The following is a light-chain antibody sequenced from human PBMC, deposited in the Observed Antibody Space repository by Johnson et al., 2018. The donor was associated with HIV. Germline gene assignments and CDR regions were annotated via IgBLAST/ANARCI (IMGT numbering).Light chain of an antibody. V-gene: IGLV1-51*02. CDR2: ENN. CDR1: SSNIGKNY. CDR3: GTWDSSMSAGYV. Sequence: QSVLTQPPSVSAAPGQKVTISCSGSSSNIGKNYVSWYQQLPGTAPKVLIYENNKRPSGIPDRFSGSKSGASATLGITGLQTGDEADYYCGTWDSSMSAGYVFGTGTKVTFL. J-gene: IGLJ1*01.